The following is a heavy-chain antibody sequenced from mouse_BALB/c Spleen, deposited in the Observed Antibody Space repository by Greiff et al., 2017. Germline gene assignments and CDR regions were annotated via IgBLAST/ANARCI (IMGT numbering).Heavy chain of an antibody. J-gene: IGHJ4*01. V-gene: IGHV1-80*01. Sequence: VMLVESGAELVRPGSSVKISCKASGYAFSSYWMNWVKQRPGQGLEWIGQIYPGDGDTNYNGKFKGKATLTADKSSSTAYMQLSSLTSEDSAVYFCARGWDYGGYWGQGTSVTVSS. CDR2: IYPGDGDT. D-gene: IGHD2-4*01. CDR3: ARGWDYGGY. CDR1: GYAFSSYW.